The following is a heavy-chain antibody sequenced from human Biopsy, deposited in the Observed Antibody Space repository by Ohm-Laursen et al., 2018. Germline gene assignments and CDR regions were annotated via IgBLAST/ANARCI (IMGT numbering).Heavy chain of an antibody. Sequence: ASVKVSCNASGYTFPSYGISWVRQAPGQGLEWMGWISAYNGNRNYAQKFQGRVTMTTDTSTSTAYMELRSLRSDDTAVYFCAREEDNSGYDYYGMDVWGQGTTVTVSS. D-gene: IGHD3-22*01. CDR3: AREEDNSGYDYYGMDV. CDR2: ISAYNGNR. CDR1: GYTFPSYG. J-gene: IGHJ6*02. V-gene: IGHV1-18*01.